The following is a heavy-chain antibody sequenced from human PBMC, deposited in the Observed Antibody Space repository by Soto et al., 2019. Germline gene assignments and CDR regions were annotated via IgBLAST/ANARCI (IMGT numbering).Heavy chain of an antibody. V-gene: IGHV1-46*03. D-gene: IGHD3-3*01. Sequence: GASVKVSCKASGYTFTSYYMHWVRQAPGQGLEWMGIINPSGGSTSYAQKLQGRVTMTRDTSTSTVYMELSSLRSEDTAVYYCARGSVDFWSGSLPDYWGHGTLVTVSS. CDR1: GYTFTSYY. CDR3: ARGSVDFWSGSLPDY. CDR2: INPSGGST. J-gene: IGHJ4*01.